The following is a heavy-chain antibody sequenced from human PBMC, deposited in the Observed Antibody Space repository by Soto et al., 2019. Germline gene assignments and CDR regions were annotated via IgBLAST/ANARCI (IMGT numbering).Heavy chain of an antibody. CDR1: GFTFGTTD. V-gene: IGHV3-23*01. CDR3: VKNSGWFKT. CDR2: IDGSGGIT. D-gene: IGHD3-10*01. Sequence: QLLQSGGGLVQPGGSLTLSCAASGFTFGTTDMSWVRQAPGEGLEWVSTIDGSGGITYYADSVKGRFTISRDKSRNALSLPMTSLKGDDTAVDYCVKNSGWFKTWGQGALDTISS. J-gene: IGHJ5*02.